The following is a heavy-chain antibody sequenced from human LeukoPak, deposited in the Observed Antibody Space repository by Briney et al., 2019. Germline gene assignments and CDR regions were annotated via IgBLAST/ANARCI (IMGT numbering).Heavy chain of an antibody. D-gene: IGHD2-2*01. J-gene: IGHJ3*02. CDR1: GYTFTSYD. CDR3: ARARDIVVVPAAMGGPGAFDI. Sequence: ASVKVSCKASGYTFTSYDINWVRQATGQGLEWMGWMNPNSGNTGYAQKFQGRVTMTRNTSISTAYMELSSLRSEDTAVYYCARARDIVVVPAAMGGPGAFDIWGQGTMVTVSS. V-gene: IGHV1-8*01. CDR2: MNPNSGNT.